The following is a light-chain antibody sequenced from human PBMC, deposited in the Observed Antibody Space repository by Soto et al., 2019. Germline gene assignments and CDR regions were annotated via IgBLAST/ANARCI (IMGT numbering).Light chain of an antibody. CDR1: QSVSSSY. Sequence: EIVLTQSPGTLSLSPGERATLSCRASQSVSSSYLAWYQQKPGQAPRLLIYGASTRATGIPARFAGIGSGTEFTLTISSPQPEDSAVYYCQQYNIWPLTFGGGTKV. V-gene: IGKV3-15*01. J-gene: IGKJ4*01. CDR2: GAS. CDR3: QQYNIWPLT.